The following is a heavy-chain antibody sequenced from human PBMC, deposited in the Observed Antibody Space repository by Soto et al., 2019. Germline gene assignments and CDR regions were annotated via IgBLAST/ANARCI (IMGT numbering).Heavy chain of an antibody. Sequence: PGGSLRLSCAASGFTFSSYWMSWVRQAPGKGLEWVANIKQDGSEKYYVDSVKGRFTISRDNAKNSLYLQMNSLRAEDTAVYYCARTKGGWYGILDYWGQGTLVTVSS. D-gene: IGHD6-19*01. CDR1: GFTFSSYW. J-gene: IGHJ4*02. CDR2: IKQDGSEK. V-gene: IGHV3-7*05. CDR3: ARTKGGWYGILDY.